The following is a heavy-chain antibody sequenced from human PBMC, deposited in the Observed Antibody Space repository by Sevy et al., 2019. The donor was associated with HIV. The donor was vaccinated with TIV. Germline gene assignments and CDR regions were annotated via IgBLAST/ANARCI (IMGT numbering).Heavy chain of an antibody. CDR1: GFTFSSHA. D-gene: IGHD6-13*01. Sequence: GGSLRLSCAASGFTFSSHAMNWVRQAPGKGLEWMTIISYDGSNKNHADSVKGRFTISRDNSKNTLYLQMNSLRPEDTAVYYCARAPGAVIAAGPYDLDYWGQGTLVTVSS. J-gene: IGHJ4*02. CDR3: ARAPGAVIAAGPYDLDY. V-gene: IGHV3-30*04. CDR2: ISYDGSNK.